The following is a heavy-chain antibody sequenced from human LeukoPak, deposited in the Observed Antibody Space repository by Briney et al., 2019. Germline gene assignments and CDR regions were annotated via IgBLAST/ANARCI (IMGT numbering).Heavy chain of an antibody. Sequence: GASVKVSCKASGYTFTSYAMNWVRQAPGQGLEWMGWINTNTGNPTYAQGFTGRFVFSLDTSVSTAYLQISSLKAEDTAVYYCARGALLWEYSSSSFDYWGQGTLVTVSS. J-gene: IGHJ4*02. CDR2: INTNTGNP. CDR1: GYTFTSYA. CDR3: ARGALLWEYSSSSFDY. V-gene: IGHV7-4-1*02. D-gene: IGHD6-6*01.